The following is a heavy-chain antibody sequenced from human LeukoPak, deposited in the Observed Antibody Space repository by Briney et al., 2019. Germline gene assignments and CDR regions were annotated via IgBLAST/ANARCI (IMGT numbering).Heavy chain of an antibody. CDR3: ARAGYCSGGSCYGVDY. Sequence: PGGSLRLSCSASGFTFSSYAMHWVRQAPGKGLEYVSAISSNGGSTYYADSVKGRFTISRDNSKNTLYLQMNSLRAEDTAVYYCARAGYCSGGSCYGVDYWGQGTLVTVSS. V-gene: IGHV3-64*04. J-gene: IGHJ4*02. CDR1: GFTFSSYA. CDR2: ISSNGGST. D-gene: IGHD2-15*01.